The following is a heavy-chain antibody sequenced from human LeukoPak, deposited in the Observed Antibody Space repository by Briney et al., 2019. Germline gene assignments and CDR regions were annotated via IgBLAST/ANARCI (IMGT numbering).Heavy chain of an antibody. Sequence: SVKVSCKASGGTFSSYTISWVRQAPGQGLEWMGRIIPILGIANYAQKFQGRVTMTRDTSTSTVYMELSSLRSEDTAVYYCARGKRGYSVYWGQGTLVTVSS. J-gene: IGHJ4*02. D-gene: IGHD5-18*01. CDR2: IIPILGIA. V-gene: IGHV1-69*02. CDR1: GGTFSSYT. CDR3: ARGKRGYSVY.